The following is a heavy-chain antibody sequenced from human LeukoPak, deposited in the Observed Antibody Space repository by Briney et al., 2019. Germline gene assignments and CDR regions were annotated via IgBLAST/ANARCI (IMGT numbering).Heavy chain of an antibody. V-gene: IGHV4-4*02. D-gene: IGHD3-22*01. CDR2: MYHSGST. Sequence: SETLSLTCAVSGGSISSNNWWSWVRQPPGKGLEWIGEMYHSGSTIYNPSLKSRVTISVDTSKNQFSLKLSSVTAADTAVYYCARDYFGYYDSSGYYGSRRSLYYYYYMDVWGKGTTVTISS. CDR3: ARDYFGYYDSSGYYGSRRSLYYYYYMDV. J-gene: IGHJ6*03. CDR1: GGSISSNNW.